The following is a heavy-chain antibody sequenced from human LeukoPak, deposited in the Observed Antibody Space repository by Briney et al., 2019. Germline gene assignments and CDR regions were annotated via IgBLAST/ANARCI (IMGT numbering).Heavy chain of an antibody. Sequence: GGSLRLSCAASGFTFSSYAMHWVRQAPGKGLEWVAVISYDGSNKYYADSVKGRFTISRDNSKNTLYLQMNSLRAEDTAVYYCARAGRLEWLFVYYLDYWGQGTLVTVSS. CDR2: ISYDGSNK. V-gene: IGHV3-30-3*01. J-gene: IGHJ4*02. D-gene: IGHD3-3*01. CDR1: GFTFSSYA. CDR3: ARAGRLEWLFVYYLDY.